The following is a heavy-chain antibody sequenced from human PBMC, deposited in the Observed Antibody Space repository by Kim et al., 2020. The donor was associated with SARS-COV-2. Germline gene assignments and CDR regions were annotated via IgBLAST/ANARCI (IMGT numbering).Heavy chain of an antibody. V-gene: IGHV1-8*01. CDR1: GYTFTSYA. CDR3: ARGARYSGYDYSY. CDR2: MNPNSGNT. Sequence: ASVKVSCKASGYTFTSYAINWVRQATGQGLEWMGWMNPNSGNTGYAQKFQGRVTMTRNTSISTAYMELSSLRSEDTAVYYCARGARYSGYDYSYWGQGTLGTLSP. J-gene: IGHJ4*02. D-gene: IGHD5-12*01.